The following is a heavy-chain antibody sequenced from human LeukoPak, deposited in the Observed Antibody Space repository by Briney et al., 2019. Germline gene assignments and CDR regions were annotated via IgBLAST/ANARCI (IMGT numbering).Heavy chain of an antibody. CDR1: GGSISSYY. J-gene: IGHJ3*02. D-gene: IGHD6-13*01. V-gene: IGHV4-59*01. Sequence: SETLSLTCTVSGGSISSYYWSWIRQPPGKGLEWIGYIYYSGSTNYNPSLKSRVTISVDTSKNQFSLKLSSVTAADTAVYYCARDRASSSWNDAFDIWGQGTMVTVSS. CDR2: IYYSGST. CDR3: ARDRASSSWNDAFDI.